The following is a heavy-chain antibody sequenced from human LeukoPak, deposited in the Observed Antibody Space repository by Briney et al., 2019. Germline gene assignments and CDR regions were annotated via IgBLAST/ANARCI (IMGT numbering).Heavy chain of an antibody. D-gene: IGHD3-22*01. CDR1: GYTFTIYD. V-gene: IGHV1-8*01. CDR2: MNPNSGNT. J-gene: IGHJ4*02. CDR3: AVQLYYYDSSGYYYFDY. Sequence: GASVKVSCKASGYTFTIYDISWVRQATGQGLEWMGWMNPNSGNTGYAQKFQGRDTITRNTSISTAYMELSSLRSEDTAVYYCAVQLYYYDSSGYYYFDYWGQGTLVTVSS.